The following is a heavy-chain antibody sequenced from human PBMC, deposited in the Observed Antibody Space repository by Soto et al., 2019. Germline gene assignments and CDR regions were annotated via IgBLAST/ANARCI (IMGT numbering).Heavy chain of an antibody. CDR2: IFPIFGRT. CDR3: ARDLEFRDGNISHLDY. D-gene: IGHD3-10*01. Sequence: GASVKVSCNASGGTFSSYAIIWVRQAPGQGLEWVGGIFPIFGRTNHAQKFQGRVTISADESTRTIYLELSSLRSDDTAVYYCARDLEFRDGNISHLDYWGQGTLVTVSS. V-gene: IGHV1-69*13. CDR1: GGTFSSYA. J-gene: IGHJ4*02.